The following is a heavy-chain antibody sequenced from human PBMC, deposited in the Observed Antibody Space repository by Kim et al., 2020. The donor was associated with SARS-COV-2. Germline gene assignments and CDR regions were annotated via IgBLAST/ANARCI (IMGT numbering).Heavy chain of an antibody. Sequence: GGSLRLSCTASGFTFGDYAMSWFRQAPGKGLEWVGFIRSKAYGGTTEYAASVKGRFTISRDDSKSIAYLQMNSLKTEDTAVYYCTRVTIFGVVTPDYWGQGTLVTVSS. D-gene: IGHD3-3*01. CDR2: IRSKAYGGTT. J-gene: IGHJ4*02. CDR3: TRVTIFGVVTPDY. CDR1: GFTFGDYA. V-gene: IGHV3-49*03.